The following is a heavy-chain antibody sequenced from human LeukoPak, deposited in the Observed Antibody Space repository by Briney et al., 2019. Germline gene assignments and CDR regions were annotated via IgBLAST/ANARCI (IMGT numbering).Heavy chain of an antibody. CDR3: ARFNSRITMIVVVITSYYYMDV. V-gene: IGHV3-23*01. CDR2: ISGSGGST. CDR1: GFTFDDYA. D-gene: IGHD3-22*01. Sequence: PGGSLRLSCAASGFTFDDYAMHWVRQAPGKGLEWVSAISGSGGSTYYADSVKGRFTISRDNSKNTLYLQMNSLRAEDTAVYYCARFNSRITMIVVVITSYYYMDVWGKGTTVTISS. J-gene: IGHJ6*03.